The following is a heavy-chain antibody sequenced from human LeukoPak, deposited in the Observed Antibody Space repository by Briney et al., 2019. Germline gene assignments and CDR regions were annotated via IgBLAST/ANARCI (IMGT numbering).Heavy chain of an antibody. CDR1: GFTFSDYY. V-gene: IGHV3-11*04. J-gene: IGHJ4*02. CDR3: ARDHFRIAVADSFDY. Sequence: PGGSLRLSCAASGFTFSDYYMSWIRQAPGKGLEWVSYISSSGSTIYYADSVKGRFTISRDNAKNSLYLQMNSLRAEDTAVYYCARDHFRIAVADSFDYWGQGTLVTVSS. D-gene: IGHD6-19*01. CDR2: ISSSGSTI.